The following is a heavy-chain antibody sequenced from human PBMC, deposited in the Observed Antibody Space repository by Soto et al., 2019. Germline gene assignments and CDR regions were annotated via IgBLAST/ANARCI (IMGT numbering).Heavy chain of an antibody. D-gene: IGHD3-10*01. CDR1: GFTFSANG. CDR3: VRSGRKYYGVDV. Sequence: GGSLRLSCEASGFTFSANGMHWSRPAPGKRLEWVAVISNDGSNKSYADSVKGRFTISRDNSKNTLHLQMNSLRAEETAVYYCVRSGRKYYGVDVWGQGTTVTVSS. CDR2: ISNDGSNK. V-gene: IGHV3-30*03. J-gene: IGHJ6*02.